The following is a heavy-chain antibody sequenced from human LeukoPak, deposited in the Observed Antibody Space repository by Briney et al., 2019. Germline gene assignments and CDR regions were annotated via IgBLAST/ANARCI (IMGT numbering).Heavy chain of an antibody. Sequence: PSETLSLTCAVYGGSFSGYYWSWIRQPPGKGLEWIGEINHSGSTNYNPSLKSRVTISVDTSKNQFSLKLSSVTAADTAVYYCARGAFVVVVAKINHNWFDPWGQGTLVTVSS. CDR1: GGSFSGYY. CDR3: ARGAFVVVVAKINHNWFDP. CDR2: INHSGST. J-gene: IGHJ5*02. V-gene: IGHV4-34*01. D-gene: IGHD2-15*01.